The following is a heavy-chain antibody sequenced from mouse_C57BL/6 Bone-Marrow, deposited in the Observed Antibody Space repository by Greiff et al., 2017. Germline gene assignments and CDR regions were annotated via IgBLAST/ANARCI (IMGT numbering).Heavy chain of an antibody. J-gene: IGHJ4*01. CDR1: EYDFPSYD. D-gene: IGHD2-4*01. CDR3: ARRSYDYAWYYAMDY. Sequence: VQLKESGGGLVQPGESLKLSCESNEYDFPSYDMSWVRKTPEKRLELVAPINSDGGNTYYPDTMETRFTISRDNAKKTLYLQMSSLRSEDTALYYCARRSYDYAWYYAMDYWGQGTSVPVSS. V-gene: IGHV5-2*01. CDR2: INSDGGNT.